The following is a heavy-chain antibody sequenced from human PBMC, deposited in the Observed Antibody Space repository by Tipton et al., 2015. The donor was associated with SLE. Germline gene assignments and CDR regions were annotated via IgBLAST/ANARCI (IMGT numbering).Heavy chain of an antibody. J-gene: IGHJ4*02. V-gene: IGHV3-30*02. CDR3: AKWVSSQEDYFDD. Sequence: SLRLSCAASGFTFSSYGMHWVRQAPGKGLEWVAFMQFDGSNEYYADSVKGRFSISRDISKNTLYLQMNSLRPEDTAVYYCAKWVSSQEDYFDDWGQGTLVTVPS. D-gene: IGHD5/OR15-5a*01. CDR1: GFTFSSYG. CDR2: MQFDGSNE.